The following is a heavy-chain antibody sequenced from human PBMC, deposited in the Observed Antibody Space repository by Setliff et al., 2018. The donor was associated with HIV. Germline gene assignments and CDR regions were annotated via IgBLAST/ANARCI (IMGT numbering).Heavy chain of an antibody. CDR1: GYSFINYA. J-gene: IGHJ5*02. D-gene: IGHD4-17*01. CDR2: INTQTGSP. V-gene: IGHV7-4-1*02. CDR3: ARALYGEYGGDLNWLDP. Sequence: ASVKVSCKASGYSFINYAMNWVRQAPGQGLEWMGWINTQTGSPTYAQAFTGRFVFSVDTSITTAYLQISGLKADDTAVYYCARALYGEYGGDLNWLDPWGQGTLVTVSS.